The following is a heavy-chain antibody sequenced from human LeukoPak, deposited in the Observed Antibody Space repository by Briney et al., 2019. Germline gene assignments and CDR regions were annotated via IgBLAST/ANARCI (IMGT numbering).Heavy chain of an antibody. Sequence: GESLKISCQASGYTFTTXXXXXVRQMPGKGLXXXXRIDPSDSYTNYSPSFQGHVTISADKSISTAYLQWTSLKASDTAMYYCARHAKAYGSSCDYWGEGTLVTVSS. D-gene: IGHD6-13*01. CDR2: IDPSDSYT. CDR3: ARHAKAYGSSCDY. J-gene: IGHJ4*02. CDR1: GYTFTTXX. V-gene: IGHV5-10-1*01.